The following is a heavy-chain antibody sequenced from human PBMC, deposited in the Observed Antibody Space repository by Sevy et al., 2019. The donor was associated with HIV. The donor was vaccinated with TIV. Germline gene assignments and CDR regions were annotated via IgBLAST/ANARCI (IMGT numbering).Heavy chain of an antibody. CDR3: AKESRWFFFHFDY. CDR2: TYYKSKWYN. V-gene: IGHV6-1*01. D-gene: IGHD3-10*01. CDR1: GDSVSTYSAA. J-gene: IGHJ4*02. Sequence: SQTLSLTCAISGDSVSTYSAAWNWIRQSPSRGLEWLGSTYYKSKWYNDYALSVKSRISINPDTPKNQISLKLNSVTPEDTAVYYCAKESRWFFFHFDYWGQGTLVTVSS.